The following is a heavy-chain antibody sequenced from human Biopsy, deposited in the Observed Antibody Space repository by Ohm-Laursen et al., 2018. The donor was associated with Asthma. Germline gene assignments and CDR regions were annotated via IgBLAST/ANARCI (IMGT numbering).Heavy chain of an antibody. D-gene: IGHD6-13*01. CDR3: ARGQKSAGDRWFDP. CDR2: INPNSGAT. Sequence: ASVKVSCKTSGYPFIGYHIHWMRQASGQGLEWMGRINPNSGATNYAQKFQGRVTMTRDTSISTAYMEVSRLRSDDTAVYYCARGQKSAGDRWFDPWGQGTLVTVSS. J-gene: IGHJ5*02. V-gene: IGHV1-2*06. CDR1: GYPFIGYH.